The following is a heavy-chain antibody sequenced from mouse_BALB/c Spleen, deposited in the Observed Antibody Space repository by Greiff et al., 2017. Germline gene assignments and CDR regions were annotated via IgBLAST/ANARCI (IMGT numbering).Heavy chain of an antibody. D-gene: IGHD1-1*01. V-gene: IGHV5-12-1*01. CDR1: GFAFSSYD. J-gene: IGHJ4*01. Sequence: EVKLVESGGGLVKPGGSLKLSCAASGFAFSSYDMSWVRQTPEKRLEWVAYISSGGGSTYYPDTVKGRFTISRDKAKNTLYLQMSSLKSEDTAMYYCARHGRTITTVVAPYYAMDYWGQGTSVTVSS. CDR3: ARHGRTITTVVAPYYAMDY. CDR2: ISSGGGST.